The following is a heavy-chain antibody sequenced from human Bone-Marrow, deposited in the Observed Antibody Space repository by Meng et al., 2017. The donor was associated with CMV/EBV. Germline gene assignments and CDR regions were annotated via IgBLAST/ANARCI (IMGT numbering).Heavy chain of an antibody. D-gene: IGHD3-10*01. CDR2: INPNSGGT. CDR3: ARDRGYDYYYGMDV. Sequence: ASVKVSCKASGYTFTGYYMHWVRQAPGQGLEWMGWINPNSGGTNYAQKFRGRVTMTRDTSISTAYMELSRLRSDDTAVYYCARDRGYDYYYGMDVWGQGTTVTVSS. J-gene: IGHJ6*02. V-gene: IGHV1-2*02. CDR1: GYTFTGYY.